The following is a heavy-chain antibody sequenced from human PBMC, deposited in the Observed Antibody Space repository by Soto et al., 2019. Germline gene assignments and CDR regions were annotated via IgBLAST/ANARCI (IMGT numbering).Heavy chain of an antibody. V-gene: IGHV1-69*13. CDR2: IIPIFGTA. CDR3: AREYCSGGSCYSPYNWFDP. J-gene: IGHJ5*02. Sequence: SVKVSCKASGCTFSSYAISWVRQAPGQGLEWMGGIIPIFGTANYAQKFQGRVTITADESTSTAYMELSSLRSEDTAVYYCAREYCSGGSCYSPYNWFDPWGQGTQVTVSS. CDR1: GCTFSSYA. D-gene: IGHD2-15*01.